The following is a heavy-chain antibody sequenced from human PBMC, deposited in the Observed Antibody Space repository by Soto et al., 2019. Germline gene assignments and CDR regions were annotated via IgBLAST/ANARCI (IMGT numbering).Heavy chain of an antibody. D-gene: IGHD3-22*01. CDR3: ARDSYYYDSSTYSGSPYFDY. V-gene: IGHV1-46*03. J-gene: IGHJ4*02. CDR1: GYTLTIFY. Sequence: NVSRKRAGYTLTIFYIHRVRKDTGQGLEWMGIINPNSGDPSYAQKFQGRVTMTRDTSPSTVYVELSSLRSEDTAVYYCARDSYYYDSSTYSGSPYFDYWGQRTLVTVSS. CDR2: INPNSGDP.